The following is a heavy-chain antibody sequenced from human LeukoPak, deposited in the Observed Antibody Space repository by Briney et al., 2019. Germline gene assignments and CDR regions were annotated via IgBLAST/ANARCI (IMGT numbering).Heavy chain of an antibody. J-gene: IGHJ6*02. CDR1: GGSFSGYY. CDR3: ARRKAEKPYYGMDV. V-gene: IGHV4-34*01. CDR2: INHSGST. Sequence: SETLSLTCAVYGGSFSGYYWSWIRQPPGKGLEWIGEINHSGSTNYNPSLKSRVTISVDTSKNQFSLKLSSVTAADTAVYYCARRKAEKPYYGMDVWGQGTTVTVSS. D-gene: IGHD1-14*01.